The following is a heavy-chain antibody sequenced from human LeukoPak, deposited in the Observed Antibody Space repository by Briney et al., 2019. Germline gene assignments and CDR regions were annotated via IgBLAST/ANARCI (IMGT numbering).Heavy chain of an antibody. CDR2: IKQDGSEK. Sequence: GGSLRLSCAASRFTFSSYSMNWVRQAPGKGLEWVANIKQDGSEKYYVDSVKGRFTISRDNAKNSLYLQMNSLRAEDTAVYYCARDNVRKDDYWGQGTLVTVSS. CDR3: ARDNVRKDDY. CDR1: RFTFSSYS. V-gene: IGHV3-7*01. D-gene: IGHD2-8*01. J-gene: IGHJ4*02.